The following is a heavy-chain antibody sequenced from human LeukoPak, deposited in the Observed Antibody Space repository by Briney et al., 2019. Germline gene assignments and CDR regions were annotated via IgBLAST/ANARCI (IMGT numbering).Heavy chain of an antibody. D-gene: IGHD2-2*02. CDR1: GGSISSSSYY. V-gene: IGHV4-39*01. CDR3: ARGIVVVPAAIQHLLFDY. CDR2: IYYSGST. Sequence: PSETLSLTCTVSGGSISSSSYYWGWIRQPPGKGLEWIGSIYYSGSTYYNPSLKSRVTISVDTSKNQFSLKLSSVTAADTAVYYCARGIVVVPAAIQHLLFDYWGQGTLVTVSS. J-gene: IGHJ4*02.